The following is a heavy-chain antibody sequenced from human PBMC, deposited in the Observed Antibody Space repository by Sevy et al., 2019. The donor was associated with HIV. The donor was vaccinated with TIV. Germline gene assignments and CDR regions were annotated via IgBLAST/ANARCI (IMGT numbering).Heavy chain of an antibody. V-gene: IGHV3-21*01. D-gene: IGHD2-2*02. J-gene: IGHJ4*02. CDR1: GFTFSTYT. CDR2: ISSSSSYI. Sequence: GGSLRLSCAASGFTFSTYTMNWVRQAPGKGLEWVSAISSSSSYIYYADSVKGRFTISRDNAKNSLYLQMNSLRVEDTAVYYCARAAYDCSTTSCYIDYWGQGTLVTVSS. CDR3: ARAAYDCSTTSCYIDY.